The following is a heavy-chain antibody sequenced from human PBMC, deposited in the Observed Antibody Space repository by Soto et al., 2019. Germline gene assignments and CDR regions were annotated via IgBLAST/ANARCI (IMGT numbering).Heavy chain of an antibody. D-gene: IGHD6-13*01. J-gene: IGHJ4*02. CDR2: ISSSSSYI. V-gene: IGHV3-21*01. Sequence: EVQLVESGGGLVKPGGSLRLSCAASGFTFSSYSMNWVRQAPGKGLEWVSSISSSSSYIYYADSVKGRFTISRDNAKNSLYLQMNSLRAEDTAVYYCARAVDWAIAAAGYYFDYWGQGTLVTVSS. CDR1: GFTFSSYS. CDR3: ARAVDWAIAAAGYYFDY.